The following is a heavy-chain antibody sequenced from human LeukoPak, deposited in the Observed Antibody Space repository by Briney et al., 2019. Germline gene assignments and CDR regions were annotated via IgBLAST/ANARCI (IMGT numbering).Heavy chain of an antibody. V-gene: IGHV3-21*01. CDR2: ISSSSSYI. CDR3: ARGDPPYYYYYMDV. J-gene: IGHJ6*03. Sequence: PGGSLRLSCAASGFTFSSYSMNWVRQAPGKGLEWVSSISSSSSYIYYADSVKGRFTISRDNAKNSLYLQMNSLRAEDTAAYYCARGDPPYYYYYMDVWGKGTTVTVSS. CDR1: GFTFSSYS.